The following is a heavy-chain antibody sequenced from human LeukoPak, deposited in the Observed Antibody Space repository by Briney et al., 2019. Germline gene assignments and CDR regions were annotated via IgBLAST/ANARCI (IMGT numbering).Heavy chain of an antibody. D-gene: IGHD3-9*01. J-gene: IGHJ4*02. V-gene: IGHV4-39*01. CDR3: ATLDFDWLSDFDY. Sequence: SETLSLTCTVSGGSISSSSYYWGWIRQPPGKGLEWIGSIYYSGSTYYNPPLKSRVTISVDTSKNQFSLKLSSVTAADTAVYYCATLDFDWLSDFDYWGQGTLVTVSS. CDR1: GGSISSSSYY. CDR2: IYYSGST.